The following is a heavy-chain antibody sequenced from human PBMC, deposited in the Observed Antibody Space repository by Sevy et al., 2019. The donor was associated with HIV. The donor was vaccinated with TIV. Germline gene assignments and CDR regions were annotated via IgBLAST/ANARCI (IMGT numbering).Heavy chain of an antibody. Sequence: GGSLRLSCAASGFTFSNAWMSWVRQAPGKGLERVGRIKSKTDGGTTDYAAPVKGRFTISRDDSKNTLYLQMNSLKTEDTAVYYCTTGATGGPTDYWGQGTLVTVSS. CDR2: IKSKTDGGTT. CDR3: TTGATGGPTDY. J-gene: IGHJ4*02. CDR1: GFTFSNAW. D-gene: IGHD7-27*01. V-gene: IGHV3-15*01.